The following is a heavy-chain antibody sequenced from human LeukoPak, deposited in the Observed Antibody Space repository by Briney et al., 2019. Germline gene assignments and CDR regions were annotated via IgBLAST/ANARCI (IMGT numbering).Heavy chain of an antibody. J-gene: IGHJ4*01. CDR3: ARCPESGYCIADY. CDR2: IYPGDSDT. Sequence: GESLKIFCKGSGYSFTSYWIGWVRQVPGKGLEWMGIIYPGDSDTRYSPSFQGQVAISAHKSISTAYLQWSSLKASDTAMYYCARCPESGYCIADYWGQGTLVTVSS. D-gene: IGHD3-22*01. CDR1: GYSFTSYW. V-gene: IGHV5-51*01.